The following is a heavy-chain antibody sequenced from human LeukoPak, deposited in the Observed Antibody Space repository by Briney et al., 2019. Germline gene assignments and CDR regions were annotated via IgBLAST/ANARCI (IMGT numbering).Heavy chain of an antibody. CDR3: ARGIESSTSWIDP. Sequence: SETLSLTCTVSGGSISSYYWSWLRQPPGKGLEWIGYIYYSGSTNYNPSLNSRVTISVDTSKNQFSLKLSSVTAADTAVYYCARGIESSTSWIDPWGQGTLVTVSS. CDR2: IYYSGST. J-gene: IGHJ5*02. V-gene: IGHV4-59*01. CDR1: GGSISSYY. D-gene: IGHD2-2*01.